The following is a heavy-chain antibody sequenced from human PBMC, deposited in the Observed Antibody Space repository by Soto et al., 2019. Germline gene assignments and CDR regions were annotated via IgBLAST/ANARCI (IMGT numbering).Heavy chain of an antibody. J-gene: IGHJ6*02. CDR2: INSDEITT. D-gene: IGHD3-10*01. Sequence: EVQLVESGGGLVQPGGSLRLSCVASGFTFSSHWMHWVRQGPGKWLVWVARINSDEITTTYADSVNGLFTISRDNAKNTLFLQMSSLRAEDTAVYYCARGGRGNGMDVWGQVTTVTVSS. CDR1: GFTFSSHW. CDR3: ARGGRGNGMDV. V-gene: IGHV3-74*01.